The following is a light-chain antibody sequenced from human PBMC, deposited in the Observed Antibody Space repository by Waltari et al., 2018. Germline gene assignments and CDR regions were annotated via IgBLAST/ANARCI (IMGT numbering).Light chain of an antibody. Sequence: QSALTQPASVSGSPGQSITISCTGSSSDIGAYNFVSWYQQPPGKAPQLMIYDVSKRPAGVSNRFSGSKSGNTASLTIYGLQVEDEADYFCSSYTTTNIVVFGGGTELTVL. CDR3: SSYTTTNIVV. V-gene: IGLV2-14*03. CDR1: SSDIGAYNF. J-gene: IGLJ2*01. CDR2: DVS.